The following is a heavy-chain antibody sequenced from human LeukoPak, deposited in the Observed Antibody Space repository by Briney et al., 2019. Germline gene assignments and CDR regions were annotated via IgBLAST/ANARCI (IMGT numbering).Heavy chain of an antibody. Sequence: GGSLRLSCAASGFTFSSYATHWVRQAPGKGLEWVAVISYDGSNKYYADSVKGRFTISRDNSKNTLYLQMNSLRAEDTAVYYCARDRGGSSWYVNYYYGMDVWGQGTTVTVS. V-gene: IGHV3-30-3*01. J-gene: IGHJ6*02. D-gene: IGHD6-13*01. CDR2: ISYDGSNK. CDR1: GFTFSSYA. CDR3: ARDRGGSSWYVNYYYGMDV.